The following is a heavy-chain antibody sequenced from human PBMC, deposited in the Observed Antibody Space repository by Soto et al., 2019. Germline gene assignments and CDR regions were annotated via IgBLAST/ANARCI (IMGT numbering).Heavy chain of an antibody. CDR3: ARAKRDLRFLEWSYYFDY. CDR2: ISYDGSNK. Sequence: QVQLVESGGGVVQPGRSLRLSCAASGFTFSSYAMHWVRQAPGKGLEWVAVISYDGSNKYYADSVKGRFTISRDNSKNTLYLQMNSLRAEDTAVYYCARAKRDLRFLEWSYYFDYWGQGTLVTVSS. J-gene: IGHJ4*02. V-gene: IGHV3-30-3*01. CDR1: GFTFSSYA. D-gene: IGHD3-3*01.